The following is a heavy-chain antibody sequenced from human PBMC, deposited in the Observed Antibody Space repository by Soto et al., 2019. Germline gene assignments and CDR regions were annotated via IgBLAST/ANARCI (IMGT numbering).Heavy chain of an antibody. V-gene: IGHV3-30*18. CDR1: GFTFSSYG. D-gene: IGHD6-19*01. Sequence: GGSLRLSCAASGFTFSSYGMHWVRQAPGKGLERVAVISYDGSNKYYADSVKGRFTISRDNSKNTLYLQMNSLRAEDTAVYYCAKAIDSSGWYFYYYYGMDVWGQGTTVTVSS. CDR2: ISYDGSNK. J-gene: IGHJ6*02. CDR3: AKAIDSSGWYFYYYYGMDV.